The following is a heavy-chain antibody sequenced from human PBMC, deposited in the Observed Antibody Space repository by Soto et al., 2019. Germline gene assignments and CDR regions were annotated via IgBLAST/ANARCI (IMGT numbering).Heavy chain of an antibody. Sequence: GSLLRSCTASGCTFSSYSMNWVRQAPGKGLEWVSSISSSSSYIYYADSVKGRFTISRDNAKNSLYLQMNSLRAEDTAVYYCASTVSGYSYGYYAFDIWGQGTMVTV. CDR1: GCTFSSYS. D-gene: IGHD5-18*01. J-gene: IGHJ3*02. CDR3: ASTVSGYSYGYYAFDI. V-gene: IGHV3-21*01. CDR2: ISSSSSYI.